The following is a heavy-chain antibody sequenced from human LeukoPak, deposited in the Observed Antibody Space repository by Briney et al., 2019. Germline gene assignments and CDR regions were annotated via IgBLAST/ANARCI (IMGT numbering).Heavy chain of an antibody. Sequence: SETLSLTCAVYGGSFSGYYWSWIRQPPGKGLEWIGEINHSGSTNYNPSLKSRVTISVDTSKNQFSLTLSSVTAADTAVYYCARDNLEYSSSWAFDYWGQGTLVTVSS. CDR1: GGSFSGYY. D-gene: IGHD6-6*01. CDR3: ARDNLEYSSSWAFDY. V-gene: IGHV4-34*01. J-gene: IGHJ4*02. CDR2: INHSGST.